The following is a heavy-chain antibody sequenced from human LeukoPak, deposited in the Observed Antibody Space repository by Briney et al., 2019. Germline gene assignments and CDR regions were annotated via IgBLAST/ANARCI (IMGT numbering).Heavy chain of an antibody. CDR2: INSDGSST. V-gene: IGHV3-74*01. D-gene: IGHD4-17*01. J-gene: IGHJ4*02. CDR3: AKAYYDDYATAPRDFYY. Sequence: GGSLRLSCAASGFTFSSYWMHWVRQAPGKGLVWVSRINSDGSSTSYADSVKGRFTIARDKSKNTVYLQMNSLRAEDTAVYYCAKAYYDDYATAPRDFYYWGQGTLVTVSS. CDR1: GFTFSSYW.